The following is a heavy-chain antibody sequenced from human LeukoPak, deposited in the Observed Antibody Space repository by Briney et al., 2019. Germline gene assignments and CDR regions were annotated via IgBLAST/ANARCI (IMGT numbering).Heavy chain of an antibody. V-gene: IGHV3-30*18. CDR3: AKAVSGSYTSVFDY. D-gene: IGHD1-26*01. CDR1: GFTFKKYG. Sequence: PGTSLRLSCAASGFTFKKYGLEWVRQAPGKGLEWVALISYDGSHSYYADSVKGRFTISRDNSKNTLYLQMNSLRAEDTAVYYCAKAVSGSYTSVFDYWGQGTLVTVSS. CDR2: ISYDGSHS. J-gene: IGHJ4*02.